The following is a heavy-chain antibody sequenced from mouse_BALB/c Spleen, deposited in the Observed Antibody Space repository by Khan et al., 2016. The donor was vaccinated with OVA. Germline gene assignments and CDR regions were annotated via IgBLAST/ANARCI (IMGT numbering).Heavy chain of an antibody. CDR2: VNTYYGDA. CDR3: GRGGGGDRFAY. J-gene: IGHJ3*01. CDR1: GYTFTDFT. V-gene: IGHV1S137*01. Sequence: VQLKQSGAELVRPGVSVKISCKGSGYTFTDFTMHWVKQSHAKSLEWIGVVNTYYGDATYNQKFKGKATMTVDKSSTTAYMELARLTSEDSAIFYGGRGGGGDRFAYWGQGTLVTVSA.